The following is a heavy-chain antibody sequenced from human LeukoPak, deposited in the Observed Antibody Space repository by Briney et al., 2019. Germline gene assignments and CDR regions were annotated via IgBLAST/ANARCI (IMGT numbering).Heavy chain of an antibody. Sequence: SETLSLTCTVSGGSISSGSYYWSWIRQPAGKGLEWIGRIYTSGSTNYNPSLKSRVTISVDTSKNQFSLKLSSATAADTAVYYCARQLVRRFYYMDVWGKGTTVTISS. CDR1: GGSISSGSYY. D-gene: IGHD6-13*01. CDR3: ARQLVRRFYYMDV. CDR2: IYTSGST. J-gene: IGHJ6*03. V-gene: IGHV4-61*02.